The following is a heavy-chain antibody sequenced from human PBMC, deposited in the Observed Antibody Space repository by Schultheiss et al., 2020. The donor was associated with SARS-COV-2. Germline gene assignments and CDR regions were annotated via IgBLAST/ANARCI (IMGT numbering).Heavy chain of an antibody. V-gene: IGHV5-51*01. CDR1: GYIFTSYW. Sequence: GSLRLSCRGSGYIFTSYWIGWVRQMPGKGLEWLGIMYPGDSETRYSPSFQGQVTISADKSISTAYLQWSSLKASDTAMYYCTRWDEYSHDFWGQGSLVTVSS. CDR3: TRWDEYSHDF. D-gene: IGHD1-26*01. CDR2: MYPGDSET. J-gene: IGHJ4*02.